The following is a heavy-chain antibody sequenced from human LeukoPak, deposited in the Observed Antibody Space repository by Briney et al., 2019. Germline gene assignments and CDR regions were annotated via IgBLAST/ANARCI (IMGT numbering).Heavy chain of an antibody. Sequence: GGSLRLSCAASGFTFSNYWMHWVRQAPGKGLVWVSRINSDGSSTSYADSVKGRFTISRDNAKNTLYLQMNSLRAEDTAVYYCARVRSGYYFDYWGQGTLVTVSS. J-gene: IGHJ4*02. D-gene: IGHD3-10*01. V-gene: IGHV3-74*01. CDR2: INSDGSST. CDR1: GFTFSNYW. CDR3: ARVRSGYYFDY.